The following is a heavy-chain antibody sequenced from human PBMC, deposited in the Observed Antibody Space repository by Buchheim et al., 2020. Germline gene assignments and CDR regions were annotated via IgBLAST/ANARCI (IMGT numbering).Heavy chain of an antibody. D-gene: IGHD3-3*01. CDR3: AKDIRLVTTVNYDFWSGFTAGYYYGMDV. J-gene: IGHJ6*02. V-gene: IGHV3-43*01. Sequence: EVQLVESGGVVVQPGGSLRLSCAASGFTFDDYTMHWVRQAPGKGLEWVSLISWDGGITYYADSLKGRFTISRDNSKNSLYLQMNSLRTEDTALYYCAKDIRLVTTVNYDFWSGFTAGYYYGMDVWGQGTT. CDR2: ISWDGGIT. CDR1: GFTFDDYT.